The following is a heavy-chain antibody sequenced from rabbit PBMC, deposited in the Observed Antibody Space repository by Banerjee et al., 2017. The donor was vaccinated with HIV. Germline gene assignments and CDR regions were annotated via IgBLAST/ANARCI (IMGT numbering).Heavy chain of an antibody. CDR2: INTSSGNT. CDR1: AFSFSNKYV. CDR3: ARDVDSYVPFNL. V-gene: IGHV1S45*01. J-gene: IGHJ4*01. Sequence: HEQLEESGGDLVKPEGSLTLTCTASAFSFSNKYVMCWVRQAPGKGLEWIACINTSSGNTVYASWAKGRFTISKTSSTTVTLQMTSLTAADTATYFCARDVDSYVPFNLWGQGTLVTVS. D-gene: IGHD6-1*01.